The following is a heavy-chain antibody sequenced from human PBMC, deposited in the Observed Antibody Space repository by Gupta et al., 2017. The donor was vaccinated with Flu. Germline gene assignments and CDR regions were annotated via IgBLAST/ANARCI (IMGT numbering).Heavy chain of an antibody. Sequence: QVQLVQSGAEVKKPGASVKVSCKASGYTFTGYYMHWVRQAPGQGLEWMGWINPNSGGTNYAQKFQGRVTMTRDTSISTAYMELSRLRSDDTAVYHCVRTRIVGATFYYYYGMDVWGQGTTVTVSS. J-gene: IGHJ6*02. D-gene: IGHD1-26*01. V-gene: IGHV1-2*02. CDR2: INPNSGGT. CDR1: GYTFTGYY. CDR3: VRTRIVGATFYYYYGMDV.